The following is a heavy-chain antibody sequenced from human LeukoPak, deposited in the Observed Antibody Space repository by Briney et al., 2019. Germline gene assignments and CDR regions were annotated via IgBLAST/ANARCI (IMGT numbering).Heavy chain of an antibody. J-gene: IGHJ4*02. CDR3: ARDNGGSLDH. D-gene: IGHD4-23*01. V-gene: IGHV3-7*03. CDR2: IKHDESEK. CDR1: GFTLSSYW. Sequence: SGGSLRLSCAASGFTLSSYWMAWVRQAPGKGLEWVANIKHDESEKYYAESVRGRFIISRENAKNSLYLQMNSLRAEDTALYYCARDNGGSLDHWGQGTLLTVSS.